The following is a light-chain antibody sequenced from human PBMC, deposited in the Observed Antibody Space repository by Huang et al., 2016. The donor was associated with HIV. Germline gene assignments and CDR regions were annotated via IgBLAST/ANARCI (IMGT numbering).Light chain of an antibody. CDR1: RGISSY. J-gene: IGKJ3*01. V-gene: IGKV1-8*01. CDR2: AAS. CDR3: QQYYNYLFT. Sequence: AIRMTQSPSSLSASTGDRVTITCRASRGISSYLAWYQQKQGKAPKLLIYAASTLQSGVPSRFSGSGSGTDFTLTISGLQSEDFATYYCQQYYNYLFTFGPGTNVDIK.